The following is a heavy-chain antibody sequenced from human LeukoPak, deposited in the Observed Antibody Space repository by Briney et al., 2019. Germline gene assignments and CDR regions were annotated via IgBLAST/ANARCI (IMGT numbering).Heavy chain of an antibody. CDR3: ARGRKQQLVGYYYYGMDV. CDR2: INHSGST. V-gene: IGHV4-34*01. CDR1: GGSFSGYY. D-gene: IGHD6-13*01. Sequence: SETLSLTCAVYGGSFSGYYWSWIRQPPGKGLEWIGEINHSGSTNYNPSLKSRVTISVDTSKNQFSLKLSSVTAADTAVYYCARGRKQQLVGYYYYGMDVWGQGTTVTVSS. J-gene: IGHJ6*02.